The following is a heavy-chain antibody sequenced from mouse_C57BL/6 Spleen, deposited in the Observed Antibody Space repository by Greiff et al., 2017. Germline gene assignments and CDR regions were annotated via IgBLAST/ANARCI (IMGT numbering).Heavy chain of an antibody. CDR3: TRVGSSYDYAMDY. J-gene: IGHJ4*01. V-gene: IGHV5-9-1*02. Sequence: EVKLVESGEGLVKPGGSLKLSCAASGFTFSSYAMSWVRQTPEKRLEWVAYISSGGDYIYYADTVRGGFTISRDNARNTLYLQMSSLKSEDTAMYYCTRVGSSYDYAMDYWGQGTSVTVSS. CDR1: GFTFSSYA. CDR2: ISSGGDYI. D-gene: IGHD1-1*01.